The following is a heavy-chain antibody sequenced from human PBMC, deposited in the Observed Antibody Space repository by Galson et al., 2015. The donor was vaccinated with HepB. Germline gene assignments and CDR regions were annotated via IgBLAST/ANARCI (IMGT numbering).Heavy chain of an antibody. Sequence: TLSLTCTVSGGSISSGDYYWSWIRQPPGKGLEWIGYIYYSGSTYYNPSLKSRVTISVDTSKNQFSLKLSSVTAADTAVYYCARVYTTGYSYDLPDYWGQGTLVTVSS. CDR1: GGSISSGDYY. D-gene: IGHD5-18*01. J-gene: IGHJ4*02. V-gene: IGHV4-30-4*01. CDR2: IYYSGST. CDR3: ARVYTTGYSYDLPDY.